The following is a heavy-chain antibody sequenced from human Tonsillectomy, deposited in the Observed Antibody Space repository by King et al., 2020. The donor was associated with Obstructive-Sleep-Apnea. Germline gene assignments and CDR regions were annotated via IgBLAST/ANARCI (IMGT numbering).Heavy chain of an antibody. D-gene: IGHD5-12*01. CDR1: GFTFSDSG. CDR2: ISYDGEND. J-gene: IGHJ4*02. Sequence: QVHLVESGGGVVQPGRSLRLSCAASGFTFSDSGFHWVRQAPGKGLQWVAVISYDGENDYCPDAVKGRFTVARDNSKNTLYLQMNSLRPDDTAIYYCAKSEVATIGYWGRGTLVTVSS. V-gene: IGHV3-30*18. CDR3: AKSEVATIGY.